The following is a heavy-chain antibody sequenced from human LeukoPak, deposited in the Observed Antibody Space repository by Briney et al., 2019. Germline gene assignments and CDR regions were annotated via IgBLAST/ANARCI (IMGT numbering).Heavy chain of an antibody. CDR1: GGSFSGYY. D-gene: IGHD5-18*01. J-gene: IGHJ5*02. V-gene: IGHV4-34*01. Sequence: SETLSLTCAVYGGSFSGYYWSWIRQPPGKGLEWIGEINHSGSTNYNPSLKSRVTISVDTSKNQFSLKLSSVTAADTAVYYCARSPEIQLWPGGFDPWGQGTLVTVSS. CDR3: ARSPEIQLWPGGFDP. CDR2: INHSGST.